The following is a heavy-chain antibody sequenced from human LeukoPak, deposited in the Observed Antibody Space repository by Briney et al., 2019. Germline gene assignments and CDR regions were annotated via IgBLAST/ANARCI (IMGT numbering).Heavy chain of an antibody. CDR2: INPSGGST. D-gene: IGHD6-19*01. J-gene: IGHJ4*02. Sequence: ASVKVSCKSSGYTFTLYYMHWVRQAPGQGLEWMGIINPSGGSTSYAQKFQGRVTMTRDTSTSTVYMELSSLRSEDTAVYYCARARYSSGKPHRNYYFDYWGQGTLVTVSS. CDR1: GYTFTLYY. CDR3: ARARYSSGKPHRNYYFDY. V-gene: IGHV1-46*01.